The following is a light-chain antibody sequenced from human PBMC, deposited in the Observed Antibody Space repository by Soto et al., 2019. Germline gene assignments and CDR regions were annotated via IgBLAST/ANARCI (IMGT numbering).Light chain of an antibody. CDR1: QRVSSY. J-gene: IGKJ4*01. CDR2: DAS. Sequence: IVLTQSPATLSLSPGERATLSCRASQRVSSYLAWYQQKPGQAPRLLIYDASNRATGIPARFSGSGSGTDFNLSISSLEPEDVAVYYCQQRSNWPLTFGGGKKVEIK. V-gene: IGKV3-11*01. CDR3: QQRSNWPLT.